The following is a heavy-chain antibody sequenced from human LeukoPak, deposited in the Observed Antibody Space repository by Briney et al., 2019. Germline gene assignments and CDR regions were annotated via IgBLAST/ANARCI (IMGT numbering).Heavy chain of an antibody. D-gene: IGHD3-16*02. CDR2: IYYSGST. CDR3: ARSIMITFGGVIVSNWFDP. CDR1: GGSISSSSYY. V-gene: IGHV4-39*01. Sequence: SETLSLTCTVSGGSISSSSYYWGWIRQPPGKGLEWIGSIYYSGSTYYNPPLKSRVTISVDTSKNQFSLKLSSVTAADTAVYYCARSIMITFGGVIVSNWFDPWGQGTLVTVSS. J-gene: IGHJ5*02.